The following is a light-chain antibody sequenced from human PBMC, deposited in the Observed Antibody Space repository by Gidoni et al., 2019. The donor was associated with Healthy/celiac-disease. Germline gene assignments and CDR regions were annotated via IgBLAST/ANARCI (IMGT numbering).Light chain of an antibody. V-gene: IGKV1-39*01. CDR3: QQSYSTPLT. Sequence: DIQMTTSPSSLSASVGSRVTITCRASQSISSYLNWYQQKPGKAPKLLIYAASSLQRGVPSRFSGSGSGTDFTLTISSRQPEDFATYYCQQSYSTPLTFGGGTKVEIK. J-gene: IGKJ4*01. CDR1: QSISSY. CDR2: AAS.